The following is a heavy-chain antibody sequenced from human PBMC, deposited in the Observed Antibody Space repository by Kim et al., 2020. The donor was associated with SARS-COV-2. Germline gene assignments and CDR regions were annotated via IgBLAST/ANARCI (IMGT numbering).Heavy chain of an antibody. D-gene: IGHD2-2*01. V-gene: IGHV1-3*04. CDR1: GNTFTNYA. Sequence: ASVKVSCKASGNTFTNYAVHWVRQAPGQRLEWMGWINTDNGNTKYSPQFQGRVTITRDTSASTAYMELSSLRSEDTAVFYCARDAYPYCTTTTCNARGWFDPWGQGTLVTVSS. CDR2: INTDNGNT. J-gene: IGHJ5*02. CDR3: ARDAYPYCTTTTCNARGWFDP.